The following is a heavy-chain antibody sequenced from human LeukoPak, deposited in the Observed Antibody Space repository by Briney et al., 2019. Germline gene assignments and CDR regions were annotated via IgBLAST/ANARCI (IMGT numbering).Heavy chain of an antibody. CDR3: ARAMSIAARLQTIFDY. D-gene: IGHD6-6*01. J-gene: IGHJ4*02. V-gene: IGHV4-61*02. CDR1: GGSISSGSYY. CDR2: IYTSGST. Sequence: PSETLSLTCTVSGGSISSGSYYWSWIRQPAGKGLEWIGRIYTSGSTNYNPSLKSRVTISVDTSKNQFSLKLTSVTAADTAVYYCARAMSIAARLQTIFDYWGQGTLATVSS.